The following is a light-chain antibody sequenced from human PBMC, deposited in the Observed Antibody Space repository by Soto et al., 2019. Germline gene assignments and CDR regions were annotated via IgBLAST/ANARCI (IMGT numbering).Light chain of an antibody. Sequence: QSVLTQPPSASGTPGQRVTISCSGSTSNIGSNTVDWYQQLPGTAPKLLIYSYNERPSGVPDRFSGSKSGTSASLAISGLQSEDEADYYCAVWDDSLNGWVFGGGTKLTVL. CDR1: TSNIGSNT. V-gene: IGLV1-44*01. J-gene: IGLJ3*02. CDR3: AVWDDSLNGWV. CDR2: SYN.